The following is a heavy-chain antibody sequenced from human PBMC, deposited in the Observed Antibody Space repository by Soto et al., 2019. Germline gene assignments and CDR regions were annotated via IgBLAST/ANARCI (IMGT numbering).Heavy chain of an antibody. D-gene: IGHD2-21*01. CDR2: ISYDGSNK. V-gene: IGHV3-30*03. CDR3: VSRIPSWVFDY. Sequence: QPGGSLRLSCAASGFTFSSYGMHWVRQAPGKGLEWVAVISYDGSNKYYADSVKGRFTISRDNSKNTLYLQMNSLRAEDTAVYFCVSRIPSWVFDYWGLGTLVTVSS. J-gene: IGHJ4*01. CDR1: GFTFSSYG.